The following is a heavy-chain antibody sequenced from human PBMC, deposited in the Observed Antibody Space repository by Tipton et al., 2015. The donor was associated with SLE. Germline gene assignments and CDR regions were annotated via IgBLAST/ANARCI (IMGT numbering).Heavy chain of an antibody. CDR2: IYSRGST. Sequence: LRLSCAASGFTFSSYGMNWVRQAPGKGLEWVSVIYSRGSTYYADSVKGRFTISRDNSRNTLYLQMNSLRTEDTAVYYCAKDLSYYDSSGFGVYYYYYGMDVWGQGTTVSVSS. CDR1: GFTFSSYG. V-gene: IGHV3-23*03. CDR3: AKDLSYYDSSGFGVYYYYYGMDV. J-gene: IGHJ6*02. D-gene: IGHD3-22*01.